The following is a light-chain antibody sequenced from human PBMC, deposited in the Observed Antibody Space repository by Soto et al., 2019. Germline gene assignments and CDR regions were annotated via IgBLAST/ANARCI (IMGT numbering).Light chain of an antibody. CDR1: SSDVGTYKY. J-gene: IGLJ2*01. CDR2: DVS. Sequence: QSALTQPASVSASPGQSITISCTGSSSDVGTYKYVSWYQHHPGKAPKLMIYDVSNRTSGVSNRFSGSKSGNTASLIISGLKTEDEADYYCSSYTTSSTLVVGGGTKVTVL. V-gene: IGLV2-14*03. CDR3: SSYTTSSTLV.